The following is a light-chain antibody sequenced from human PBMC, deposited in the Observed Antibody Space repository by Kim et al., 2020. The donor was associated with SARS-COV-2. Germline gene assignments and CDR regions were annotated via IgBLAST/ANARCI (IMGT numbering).Light chain of an antibody. CDR2: DAY. Sequence: VSPGERSARSYRSRQSVGRYLAWYQQRPGQTPRLLIYDAYKRATGIPARVSGGGFGTDFTLTISSLEPEDLALYYCHQRNNWPNTFGQGTKVDIK. CDR1: QSVGRY. CDR3: HQRNNWPNT. V-gene: IGKV3-11*01. J-gene: IGKJ2*01.